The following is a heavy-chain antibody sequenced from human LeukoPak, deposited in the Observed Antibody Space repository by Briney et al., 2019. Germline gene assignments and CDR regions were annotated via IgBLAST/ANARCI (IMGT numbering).Heavy chain of an antibody. CDR1: GGSISSNSHY. D-gene: IGHD3-16*01. V-gene: IGHV4-39*07. CDR2: IFHNGNT. CDR3: ARVGWGNVAAYPNWLDP. Sequence: KPSETLSLTCTVSGGSISSNSHYWGWIRQPPGTGLEWIANIFHNGNTAYNPSLKRRVTISIDTSQNQLSLRLSSVTAAETAVYYCARVGWGNVAAYPNWLDPWGQGTVVTVSS. J-gene: IGHJ5*02.